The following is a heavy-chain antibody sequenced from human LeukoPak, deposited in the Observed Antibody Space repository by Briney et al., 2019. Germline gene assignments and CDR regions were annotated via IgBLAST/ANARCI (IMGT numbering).Heavy chain of an antibody. D-gene: IGHD1-26*01. Sequence: GGSLRLSCAASGFTFSSYSMNWVRQAPGKGLEWVSSISSSSSYIYYADSVKGRFTISRDNAKNSLYLQMNSLRAEDTAVYYCARAHSVGATNHWGQGTLVTVSS. CDR1: GFTFSSYS. J-gene: IGHJ4*02. CDR2: ISSSSSYI. CDR3: ARAHSVGATNH. V-gene: IGHV3-21*01.